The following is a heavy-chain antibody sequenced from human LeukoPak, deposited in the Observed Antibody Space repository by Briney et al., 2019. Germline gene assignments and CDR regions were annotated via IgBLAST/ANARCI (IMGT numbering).Heavy chain of an antibody. J-gene: IGHJ4*02. D-gene: IGHD6-19*01. V-gene: IGHV6-1*01. CDR1: GDSVSSDSAA. CDR3: ARDHPVAGTFDY. CDR2: TYFRSKWYY. Sequence: SQTLSLTCAISGDSVSSDSAAWNWIRQSPSRGLEWLARTYFRSKWYYDYALAVKGRITINPDTSKNQFSLQLNSVTPEDTAVYYCARDHPVAGTFDYWGQGTLVTVSS.